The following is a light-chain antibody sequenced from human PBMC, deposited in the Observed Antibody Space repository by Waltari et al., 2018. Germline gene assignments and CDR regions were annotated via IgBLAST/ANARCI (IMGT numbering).Light chain of an antibody. V-gene: IGLV1-44*01. CDR2: SNN. CDR1: STNIGSNT. Sequence: QSVLTQPPSASGTPGQRVPISCSGSSTNIGSNTVNWYQQLPGMAPKLLIYSNNQRPSGVPDRFSGSKSGTSASLAISGLQSEDEADYYCAAWDDSLNGVVFGGGTKLTVL. CDR3: AAWDDSLNGVV. J-gene: IGLJ2*01.